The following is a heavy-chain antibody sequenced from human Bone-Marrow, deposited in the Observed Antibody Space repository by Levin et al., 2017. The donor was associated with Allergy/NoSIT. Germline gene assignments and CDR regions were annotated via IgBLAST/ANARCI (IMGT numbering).Heavy chain of an antibody. V-gene: IGHV4-4*07. D-gene: IGHD3-10*01. J-gene: IGHJ5*02. CDR1: GGSNSNYY. CDR2: IFTTGST. CDR3: ARGGNWFDP. Sequence: SETLSLTCLVSGGSNSNYYWSWIRQPAGKGLEWIGNIFTTGSTNYNPSLKNRVTMSMGPSKNQYSLNLTSVTAADTAVYYCARGGNWFDPWGQGTPVTVSS.